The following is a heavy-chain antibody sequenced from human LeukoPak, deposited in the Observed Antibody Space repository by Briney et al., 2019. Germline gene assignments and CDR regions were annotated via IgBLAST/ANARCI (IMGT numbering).Heavy chain of an antibody. CDR1: GYTFTSYY. D-gene: IGHD1-1*01. CDR3: ARDGTTGTTFRFDP. Sequence: ASVKVSCKASGYTFTSYYMHWVRQAPGQGLEWMGIINPSGGSTSYAQKFQGRVTMTRDTSTSTTYMELRSLRSDDTAVYYCARDGTTGTTFRFDPWGQGTLVTVSS. V-gene: IGHV1-46*01. CDR2: INPSGGST. J-gene: IGHJ5*02.